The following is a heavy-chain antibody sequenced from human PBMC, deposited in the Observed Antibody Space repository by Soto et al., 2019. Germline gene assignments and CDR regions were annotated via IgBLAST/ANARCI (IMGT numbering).Heavy chain of an antibody. CDR1: GYTFTTYG. D-gene: IGHD1-26*01. Sequence: QVQLVQSGAEVKKPGASVKVSCKASGYTFTTYGISWVRQAPGQGLEWMGWINPYKGDTNYAQKRQGRVTMTTDTSTSTSYMKLRSLRSDATAVYYCASDPVGGNWFDPWGQGTLVTVSS. J-gene: IGHJ5*02. CDR2: INPYKGDT. CDR3: ASDPVGGNWFDP. V-gene: IGHV1-18*01.